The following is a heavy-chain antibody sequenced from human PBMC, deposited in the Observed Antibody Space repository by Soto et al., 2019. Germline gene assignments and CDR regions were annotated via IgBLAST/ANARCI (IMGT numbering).Heavy chain of an antibody. CDR3: ARDGGSGTHWFDP. CDR1: GGSVSSGSYY. J-gene: IGHJ5*02. D-gene: IGHD3-10*01. CDR2: IYYSGST. V-gene: IGHV4-61*01. Sequence: PSETLSLTCTVSGGSVSSGSYYWSWIRQPPGKGLEWIGYIYYSGSTNYNPSLKSRVTISVDTSKNQFSLKLSSVTAADTAVYYCARDGGSGTHWFDPWGQGTLVTVSS.